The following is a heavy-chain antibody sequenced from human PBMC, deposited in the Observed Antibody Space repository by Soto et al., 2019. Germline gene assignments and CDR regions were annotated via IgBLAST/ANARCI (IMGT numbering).Heavy chain of an antibody. D-gene: IGHD3-22*01. CDR1: GGSISSSSYY. V-gene: IGHV4-39*01. CDR3: ARHYYDTLGY. Sequence: SETLSLACTVSGGSISSSSYYWGWIRQPPGKGLEWIGSIYYSGSTYYNPSLKSRVTISVDTSKNQFSLKLSSVTAADTAVYYCARHYYDTLGYWGQGTLVTVSS. J-gene: IGHJ4*02. CDR2: IYYSGST.